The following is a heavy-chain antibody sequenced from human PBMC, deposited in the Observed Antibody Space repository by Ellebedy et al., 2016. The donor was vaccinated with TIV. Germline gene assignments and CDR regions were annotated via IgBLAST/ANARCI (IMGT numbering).Heavy chain of an antibody. CDR2: ISYDGSNK. CDR3: ARKGEYYDVWSGYYGA. D-gene: IGHD3-3*01. J-gene: IGHJ4*02. V-gene: IGHV3-30-3*01. CDR1: GFTFSSYA. Sequence: GGSLRLSCAASGFTFSSYAMHWVRQAPGKGLEWVAVISYDGSNKYYADSVKGRFTISRDNSKNTLYLQMNSLRAEDTAVYYCARKGEYYDVWSGYYGAWGQGTLVTVSS.